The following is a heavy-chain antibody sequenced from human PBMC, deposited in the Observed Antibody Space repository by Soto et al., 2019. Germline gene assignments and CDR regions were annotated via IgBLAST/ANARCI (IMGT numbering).Heavy chain of an antibody. CDR2: INHSGST. D-gene: IGHD5-12*01. Sequence: SETLSLTCAVYGGSFSGYYWSWIRQPPGKGLEWIGEINHSGSTNYNPSLKSRVTISVDTSKNQFSLKLSSVTAADTAVYYCARGSLRLGFDYWGQGTLVTVSS. CDR1: GGSFSGYY. V-gene: IGHV4-34*01. J-gene: IGHJ4*02. CDR3: ARGSLRLGFDY.